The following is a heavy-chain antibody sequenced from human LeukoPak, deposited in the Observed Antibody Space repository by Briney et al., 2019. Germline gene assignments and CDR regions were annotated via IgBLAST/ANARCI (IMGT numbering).Heavy chain of an antibody. V-gene: IGHV3-23*01. CDR1: GFTFPGYA. CDR3: AKRRLPTTGFSFDS. J-gene: IGHJ4*02. Sequence: GGSLRLSCEASGFTFPGYAMSWVRQAPGMGLEWVSTINSGGSSTYYADSVTGRFTISRDNSNNTLYLLLSRLRADDTAVYFCAKRRLPTTGFSFDSWGQGTPVIVSS. D-gene: IGHD2-21*02. CDR2: INSGGSST.